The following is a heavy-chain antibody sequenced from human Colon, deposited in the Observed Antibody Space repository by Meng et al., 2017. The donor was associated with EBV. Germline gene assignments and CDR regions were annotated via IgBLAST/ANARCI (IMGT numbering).Heavy chain of an antibody. D-gene: IGHD6-19*01. CDR3: ARVSSGWDYFDY. Sequence: QVQLQEAGPGLVKPSQTLSPTCTVSGGSVSSGGYYWTWIRQHPGKGLEWFGHIYYSGSTFYNPSLKRRVINSIDTSKNQFSLNLRSVTAADTAVYYCARVSSGWDYFDYWGQGTLVTVSS. CDR2: IYYSGST. V-gene: IGHV4-31*03. J-gene: IGHJ4*02. CDR1: GGSVSSGGYY.